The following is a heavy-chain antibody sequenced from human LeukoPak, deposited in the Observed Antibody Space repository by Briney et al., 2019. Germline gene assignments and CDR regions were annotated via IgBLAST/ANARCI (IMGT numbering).Heavy chain of an antibody. Sequence: GESLKISCKGSGYSFTSYWIGWVRQVPGKGLEWMGIIYPGDSDIRYSPSFQGQVTISADKSISTAYLQWSSLKASDTGMYYCARPGYCGGAPCPFDIWGQGTMVTVSS. CDR2: IYPGDSDI. V-gene: IGHV5-51*01. CDR1: GYSFTSYW. D-gene: IGHD2-21*01. J-gene: IGHJ3*02. CDR3: ARPGYCGGAPCPFDI.